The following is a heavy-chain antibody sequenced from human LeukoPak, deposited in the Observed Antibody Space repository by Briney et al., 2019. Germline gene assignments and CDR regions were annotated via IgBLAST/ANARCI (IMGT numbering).Heavy chain of an antibody. V-gene: IGHV3-30*02. CDR3: AKDIRRGDNYGYDQFAY. Sequence: GGSLRLSCAASGFTFSSYGMHWVRQAPGKGLEWVAFIRYDGSNKYYADSVKGRFTISRDNSKKTLYLQMNSLRPEGTALYYCAKDIRRGDNYGYDQFAYWGQGTLVAVSS. D-gene: IGHD5-18*01. CDR1: GFTFSSYG. CDR2: IRYDGSNK. J-gene: IGHJ4*02.